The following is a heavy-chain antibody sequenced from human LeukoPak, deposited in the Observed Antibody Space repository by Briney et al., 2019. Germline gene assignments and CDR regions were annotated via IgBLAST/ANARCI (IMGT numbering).Heavy chain of an antibody. CDR3: ARVRYYGSGSYRASRYGMDV. J-gene: IGHJ6*02. CDR2: ISSSGSTI. D-gene: IGHD3-10*01. Sequence: GGSLRLSCEASGFTFSSYEMNWVRQAPGKGLEWVSYISSSGSTIYYADSVKGRFTISRDNAKNSLYLQMNSLRAEDTAVYYCARVRYYGSGSYRASRYGMDVWGQGTTVTVSS. V-gene: IGHV3-48*03. CDR1: GFTFSSYE.